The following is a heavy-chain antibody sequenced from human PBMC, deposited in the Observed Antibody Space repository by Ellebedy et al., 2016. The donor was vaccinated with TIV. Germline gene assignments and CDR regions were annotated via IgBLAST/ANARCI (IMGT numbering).Heavy chain of an antibody. CDR3: ARDGGSGSYWEGFDY. CDR2: TKKDGSEK. D-gene: IGHD3-10*01. V-gene: IGHV3-7*01. J-gene: IGHJ4*02. Sequence: PGGSLRLSCAASGFTFSTFWISWLRQAPRKGLEWVAITKKDGSEKYYVDSVKGRFTISRDNARNSLYLQMSSLRVEDTAVYYCARDGGSGSYWEGFDYWGQGTLVTVSS. CDR1: GFTFSTFW.